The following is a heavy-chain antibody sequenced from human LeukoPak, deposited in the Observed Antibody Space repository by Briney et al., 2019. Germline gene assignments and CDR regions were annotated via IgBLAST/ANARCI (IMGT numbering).Heavy chain of an antibody. CDR1: GYAFTSYY. V-gene: IGHV1-8*03. Sequence: GASVKVSCKASGYAFTSYYMHWVRQATGQGLEWMGWMNPNSGNTGYAQKFQGRVTITRNTSISTAYMELSSLRSEDTAVYYCARGVRASGSVGAHNRPHYYYMDVWGKGTTVTVSS. CDR3: ARGVRASGSVGAHNRPHYYYMDV. J-gene: IGHJ6*03. CDR2: MNPNSGNT. D-gene: IGHD1-26*01.